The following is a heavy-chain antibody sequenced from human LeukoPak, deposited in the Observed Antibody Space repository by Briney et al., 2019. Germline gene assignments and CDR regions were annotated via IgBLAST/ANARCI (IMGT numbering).Heavy chain of an antibody. CDR2: IYHSGST. D-gene: IGHD3-10*01. J-gene: IGHJ5*02. CDR3: ARSRLGVRGKPTNWFDP. Sequence: SETLSLTCTVSGYSISSGYYWGWIRQPPGKGLEWIGSIYHSGSTYYNPSLKSRVTISVDTSKNQFSLKLSSVTAADTAVYYCARSRLGVRGKPTNWFDPWGQGTLVTVSS. V-gene: IGHV4-38-2*02. CDR1: GYSISSGYY.